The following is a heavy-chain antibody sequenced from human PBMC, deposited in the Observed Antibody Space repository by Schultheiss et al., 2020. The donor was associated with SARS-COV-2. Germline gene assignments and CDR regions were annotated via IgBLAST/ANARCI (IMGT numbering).Heavy chain of an antibody. CDR3: AKDGYCSTTSCSAWGAFDI. Sequence: GGSLRLSCAASGFTFTNYAMSWVRQAPGKGLEWVSAISGSGGSTYYADSVKGRFTISRDNSKNTLYLQMSSLRVEDTALYYCAKDGYCSTTSCSAWGAFDIWGQGTMVTVSS. CDR2: ISGSGGST. D-gene: IGHD2-2*01. J-gene: IGHJ3*02. V-gene: IGHV3-23*01. CDR1: GFTFTNYA.